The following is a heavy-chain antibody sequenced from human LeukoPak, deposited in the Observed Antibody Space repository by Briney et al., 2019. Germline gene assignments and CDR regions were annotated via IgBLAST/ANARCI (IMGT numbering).Heavy chain of an antibody. CDR3: ARERWGSSSWYFDY. CDR1: GGSISSYY. Sequence: PSETLSLTCTVSGGSISSYYWSWIRQPAGKGLEWIGRIYTSGSTNYNPSLESRVTMSVDTSKNQFSLKLSSVTAADTAVYYCARERWGSSSWYFDYWGQGTLVTVSS. J-gene: IGHJ4*02. V-gene: IGHV4-4*07. D-gene: IGHD6-13*01. CDR2: IYTSGST.